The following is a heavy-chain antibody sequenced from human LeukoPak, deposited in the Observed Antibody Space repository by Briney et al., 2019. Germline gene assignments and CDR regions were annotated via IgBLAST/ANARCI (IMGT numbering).Heavy chain of an antibody. CDR1: GGSISSSSYY. CDR2: IYYSGST. Sequence: PSETLSLTCTVSGGSISSSSYYWGWIRQPPGKGLEWIGSIYYSGSTYYNPSLKSRVTISVDTSKNQFSLKLSSVTAADTAVYYCARSIQQWLVRGDAFDIWGQGTMVTVSS. CDR3: ARSIQQWLVRGDAFDI. J-gene: IGHJ3*02. D-gene: IGHD6-19*01. V-gene: IGHV4-39*07.